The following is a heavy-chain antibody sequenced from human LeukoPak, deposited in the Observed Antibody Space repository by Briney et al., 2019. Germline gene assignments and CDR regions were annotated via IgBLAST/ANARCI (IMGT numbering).Heavy chain of an antibody. Sequence: PSETLSLTCTVSGGSISSSSYYWGWIRQPPGKGLEWIGSIYYSGSTYYNPSLKSRVTISVDTSKNQFSLKLSSVTAADTAVYYCARGLWSPYYFDYWGQGTLVTVSS. V-gene: IGHV4-39*07. CDR1: GGSISSSSYY. D-gene: IGHD2-21*01. CDR3: ARGLWSPYYFDY. CDR2: IYYSGST. J-gene: IGHJ4*02.